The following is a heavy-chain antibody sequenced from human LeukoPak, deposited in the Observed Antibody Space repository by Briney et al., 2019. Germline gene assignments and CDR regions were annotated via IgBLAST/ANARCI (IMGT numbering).Heavy chain of an antibody. CDR1: GGSMSPYY. J-gene: IGHJ3*02. V-gene: IGHV4-59*01. CDR2: IYYSGSA. D-gene: IGHD3-10*01. CDR3: ARERGKGTMVRGVIYGDDAFDI. Sequence: SETLSLTCTVSGGSMSPYYWSWIRQPPGKGLEWIGYIYYSGSANYNPSLKSRVTISVDTSKNQFSLKLSSVTAADTAVYYCARERGKGTMVRGVIYGDDAFDIWGQGTMVTVSS.